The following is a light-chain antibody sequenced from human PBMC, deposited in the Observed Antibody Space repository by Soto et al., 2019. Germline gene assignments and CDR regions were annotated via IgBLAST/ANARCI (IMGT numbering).Light chain of an antibody. CDR2: AAS. CDR1: QRISNN. J-gene: IGKJ1*01. Sequence: DIQMTQSPTSLTAAVGDRVTVTCRASQRISNNLSWYQQKPGKAPRLLIYAASSLQSGVPSRFSGSGSGTDFTLTISNLQPEDFATYFCLQTYSTWTFGQGTKVEIK. V-gene: IGKV1-39*01. CDR3: LQTYSTWT.